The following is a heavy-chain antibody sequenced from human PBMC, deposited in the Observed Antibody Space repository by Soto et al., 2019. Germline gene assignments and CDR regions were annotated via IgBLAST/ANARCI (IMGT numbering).Heavy chain of an antibody. CDR2: IIPRFGTT. J-gene: IGHJ4*02. CDR1: GDSFSKYT. CDR3: ARGRGLYNSGRSQLDS. D-gene: IGHD1-26*01. V-gene: IGHV1-69*13. Sequence: GASVKVSCKASGDSFSKYTVNWVRQAPRQGLEWMGGIIPRFGTTNYAPTLQDRVTITADDSMNTVYMELSSLRSEDTALYYCARGRGLYNSGRSQLDSWGQGTLVTVSS.